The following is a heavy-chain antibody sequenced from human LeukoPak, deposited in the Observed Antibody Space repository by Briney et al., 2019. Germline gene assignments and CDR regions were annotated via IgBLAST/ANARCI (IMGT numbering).Heavy chain of an antibody. Sequence: GESLRLSCAASGFTFTTYWMSWVRQLPGKGLEWVANINQDGTEKYYVDSVKGRFTISRDNAKNSLYLQMNSLRVEDTAVYYCARDSLSLTSYDSKFDYWGQGTLVTVSS. CDR2: INQDGTEK. D-gene: IGHD2-2*01. CDR3: ARDSLSLTSYDSKFDY. J-gene: IGHJ4*02. V-gene: IGHV3-7*01. CDR1: GFTFTTYW.